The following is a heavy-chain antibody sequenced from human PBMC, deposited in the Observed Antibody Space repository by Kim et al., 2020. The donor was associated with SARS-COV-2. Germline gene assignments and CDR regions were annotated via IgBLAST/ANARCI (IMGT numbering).Heavy chain of an antibody. CDR2: IIPIFGTA. CDR3: ARENFWSGYYSPDRWFDP. CDR1: GGTFSSYA. D-gene: IGHD3-3*01. J-gene: IGHJ5*02. V-gene: IGHV1-69*13. Sequence: SVKVSCKASGGTFSSYAISWVRQAPGQGLEWMGGIIPIFGTANYAQKFQGRVTITADESTSTAYMELSSLRSEDTAVYYCARENFWSGYYSPDRWFDPWGQGTLVTVSP.